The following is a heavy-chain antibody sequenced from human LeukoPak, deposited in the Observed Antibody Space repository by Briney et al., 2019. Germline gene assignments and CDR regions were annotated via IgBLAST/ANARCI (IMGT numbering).Heavy chain of an antibody. Sequence: GGSLRLSCAASGFSFSSYWMSWVRQAPGKGLEWVANINQDGSAKNYVDSVKGRFTISRDNAKNSLYLQMNSLRAEDTAVYYCARDSEEWYYGSGSYIDYWGQGTLVTVSS. CDR1: GFSFSSYW. CDR3: ARDSEEWYYGSGSYIDY. V-gene: IGHV3-7*01. D-gene: IGHD3-10*01. CDR2: INQDGSAK. J-gene: IGHJ4*02.